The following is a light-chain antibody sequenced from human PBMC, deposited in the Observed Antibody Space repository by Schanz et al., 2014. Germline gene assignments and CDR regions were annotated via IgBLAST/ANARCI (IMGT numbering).Light chain of an antibody. J-gene: IGKJ4*01. CDR1: QSVLYNSNNKNY. CDR3: QQYYSIPLT. CDR2: WAS. Sequence: DIVMTQSPDSLAVSLGERATIHCKSSQSVLYNSNNKNYLAWYKQTPGQPPKLLIYWASTRESGVPDRFSGSGSGTDFTLTITSLQAEDVAVYYCQQYYSIPLTFGGGTKVEIK. V-gene: IGKV4-1*01.